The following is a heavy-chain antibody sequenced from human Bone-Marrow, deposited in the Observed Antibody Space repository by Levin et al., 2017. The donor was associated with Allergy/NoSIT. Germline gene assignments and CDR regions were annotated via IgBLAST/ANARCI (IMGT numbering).Heavy chain of an antibody. J-gene: IGHJ6*02. D-gene: IGHD3-16*01. CDR3: ARIWNGFGGYYYGMDV. CDR1: GYTFTGYY. V-gene: IGHV1-2*06. CDR2: INPNSGGT. Sequence: GESLKISCKASGYTFTGYYMHWVRQAPGQGLEWMGRINPNSGGTNYAQKFQGRVTMTRDTSISTAYMELSRLRSDDTAVYYCARIWNGFGGYYYGMDVWGQGTTVTVSS.